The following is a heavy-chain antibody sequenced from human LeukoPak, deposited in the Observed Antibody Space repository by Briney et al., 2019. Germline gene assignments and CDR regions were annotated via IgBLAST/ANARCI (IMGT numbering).Heavy chain of an antibody. J-gene: IGHJ4*02. Sequence: ASVKVSCKASGYTFTNYGISWVRQAPGQGFEWMGWISAYNGNSIYAQKLQGRVTVTTDTSTSTAYMELRSLRSDDTAVYYCARDQWSSSSQRNIDYRGQGTLVTVSS. CDR1: GYTFTNYG. CDR2: ISAYNGNS. D-gene: IGHD6-13*01. V-gene: IGHV1-18*01. CDR3: ARDQWSSSSQRNIDY.